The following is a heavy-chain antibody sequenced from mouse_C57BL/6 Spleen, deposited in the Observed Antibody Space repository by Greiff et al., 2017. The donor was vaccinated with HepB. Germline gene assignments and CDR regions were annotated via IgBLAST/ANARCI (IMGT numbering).Heavy chain of an antibody. Sequence: QVQLQQPGAELVMPGASVKLSCKASGYTFTSYWMHWVKQRPGQGLEWIGEIDPSDSYTNYNQKFKGKSTLTVDKSSSTAYMQLSSLTSEDSAVYYCARDYEDWGQGTTLTVSS. CDR2: IDPSDSYT. D-gene: IGHD2-4*01. CDR1: GYTFTSYW. CDR3: ARDYED. V-gene: IGHV1-69*01. J-gene: IGHJ2*01.